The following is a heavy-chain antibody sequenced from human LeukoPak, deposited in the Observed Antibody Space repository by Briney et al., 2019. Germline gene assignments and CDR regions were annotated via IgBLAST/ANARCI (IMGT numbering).Heavy chain of an antibody. D-gene: IGHD2-2*01. CDR2: IYYSGST. J-gene: IGHJ4*02. Sequence: PSETLSLTCTVSGGSISSYYWSWIRQPPGKGLEWIGYIYYSGSTNYNPSLKSRVTISVDTSKNQFSLKLSSVTAADTAVYYCAGAYQLLSNGLDYWGQGTLVTVSS. CDR3: AGAYQLLSNGLDY. CDR1: GGSISSYY. V-gene: IGHV4-59*01.